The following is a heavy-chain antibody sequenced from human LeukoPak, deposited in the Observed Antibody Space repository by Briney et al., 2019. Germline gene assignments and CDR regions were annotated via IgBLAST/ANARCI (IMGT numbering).Heavy chain of an antibody. CDR2: IRYDGSNK. D-gene: IGHD3-16*02. Sequence: GGSLRLSCAASGFTFSSYGMHWVRQAPGKGLEWVAFIRYDGSNKYYADSVKGRFTISRDNAKNSLILQMNSLRAEDTAVYYCARDLMGYNYYYMDVWGKGTTVTVSS. V-gene: IGHV3-30*02. CDR3: ARDLMGYNYYYMDV. J-gene: IGHJ6*03. CDR1: GFTFSSYG.